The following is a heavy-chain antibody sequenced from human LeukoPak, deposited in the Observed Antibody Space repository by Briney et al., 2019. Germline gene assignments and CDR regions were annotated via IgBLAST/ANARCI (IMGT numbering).Heavy chain of an antibody. CDR2: TYYRSKWYN. CDR3: ARDSSIRTGYSSSWYWFDP. D-gene: IGHD6-13*01. Sequence: SQTLSLTCAISGDSVSSNGAAWTWIRQSPSRGLEWLGRTYYRSKWYNDYAVSVKSRITINPDTSKNQFSLQLNSVTPEDTAVYYCARDSSIRTGYSSSWYWFDPWGQGTLVTVSS. J-gene: IGHJ5*02. V-gene: IGHV6-1*01. CDR1: GDSVSSNGAA.